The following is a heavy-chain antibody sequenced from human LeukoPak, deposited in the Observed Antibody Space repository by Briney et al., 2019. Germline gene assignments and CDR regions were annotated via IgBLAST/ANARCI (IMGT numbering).Heavy chain of an antibody. CDR3: ARDGYYDFWSGYYGYFDY. CDR2: INSDGSTT. V-gene: IGHV3-74*01. D-gene: IGHD3-3*01. CDR1: GFTFSSYW. J-gene: IGHJ4*02. Sequence: GGSLRLSCAPSGFTFSSYWMHWVRQAPGKGLVWVSRINSDGSTTNYADSVKGRFTISRDNSKNTLYLQMNSLRAEDTAVYYCARDGYYDFWSGYYGYFDYWGQGTLVTVSS.